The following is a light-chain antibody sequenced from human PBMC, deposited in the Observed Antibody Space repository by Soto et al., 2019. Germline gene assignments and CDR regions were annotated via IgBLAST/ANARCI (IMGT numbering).Light chain of an antibody. CDR1: QSLTPN. V-gene: IGKV1-39*01. CDR2: GAT. Sequence: DLQMTQSPAPLSVSVGDRVTLPCRASQSLTPNLNWYQHKPGKAPNLLIQGATTMQTGIPARVSGSGSGTEFTLTISSLQPDDFAVYYCQQCVVTPRTFGQGTKVDIK. J-gene: IGKJ1*01. CDR3: QQCVVTPRT.